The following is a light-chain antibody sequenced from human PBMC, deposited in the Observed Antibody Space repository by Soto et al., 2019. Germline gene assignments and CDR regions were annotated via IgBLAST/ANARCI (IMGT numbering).Light chain of an antibody. CDR3: QSYDTSLCGLYA. Sequence: QSVLTQPPSVSGSPGQRVTISCTGRRSNIGAGYDVHWYQQLPGTAPKLLIYGNSNRPSGVPDRFSGSKSGTSASLAITGLQAEDEADYYCQSYDTSLCGLYAFGAGTKLTVL. CDR1: RSNIGAGYD. V-gene: IGLV1-40*01. CDR2: GNS. J-gene: IGLJ1*01.